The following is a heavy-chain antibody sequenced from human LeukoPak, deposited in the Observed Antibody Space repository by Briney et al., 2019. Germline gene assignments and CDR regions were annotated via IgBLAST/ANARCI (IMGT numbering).Heavy chain of an antibody. CDR3: ARENPWELRHAFDI. Sequence: GGSLRLSCAASGFTFSRYEMNWVRQAPGKGLEWVLYISSSGSTIYYADSVKGRFTISRDSAKNSLYLQMNSLRAEDTAVYYCARENPWELRHAFDIWGQGTMVTVSS. CDR1: GFTFSRYE. J-gene: IGHJ3*02. D-gene: IGHD1-26*01. CDR2: ISSSGSTI. V-gene: IGHV3-48*03.